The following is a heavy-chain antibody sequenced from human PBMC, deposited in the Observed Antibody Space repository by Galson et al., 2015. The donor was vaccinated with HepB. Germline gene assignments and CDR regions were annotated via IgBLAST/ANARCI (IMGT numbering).Heavy chain of an antibody. D-gene: IGHD1-26*01. CDR2: IRSKANSYAT. Sequence: SLRLSCAASGFTFSGSAMHWVRQASGKGLEWVGRIRSKANSYATAYAASVKGRFTISRDDSKNTAYLQMNSLKTEDTAVYYCTRPGEWEPSAGFDYWGQGTLVTVSS. J-gene: IGHJ4*02. V-gene: IGHV3-73*01. CDR3: TRPGEWEPSAGFDY. CDR1: GFTFSGSA.